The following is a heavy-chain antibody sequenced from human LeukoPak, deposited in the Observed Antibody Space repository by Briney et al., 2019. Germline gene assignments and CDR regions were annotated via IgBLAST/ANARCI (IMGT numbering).Heavy chain of an antibody. J-gene: IGHJ4*02. CDR3: ARDPPRGWYYDYVWGSYPRYYFDY. Sequence: ASVKVSCKASGYTFTGYYMHWVRQAPGQGLEWMGWINPNSGGTNYAQKFQGRVTMTRDTSISTAYMALSRLRSDDTAVYYCARDPPRGWYYDYVWGSYPRYYFDYWGQGTLVTVSS. D-gene: IGHD3-16*02. V-gene: IGHV1-2*02. CDR1: GYTFTGYY. CDR2: INPNSGGT.